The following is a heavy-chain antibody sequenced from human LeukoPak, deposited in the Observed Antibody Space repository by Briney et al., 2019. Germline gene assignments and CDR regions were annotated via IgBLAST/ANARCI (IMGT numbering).Heavy chain of an antibody. CDR1: GGTFSSYA. CDR3: ARIGEHITIFGVVRFYYYCGMDV. V-gene: IGHV1-69*13. CDR2: IIPIFGTA. D-gene: IGHD3-3*01. J-gene: IGHJ6*02. Sequence: SVKVSCTASGGTFSSYAISWVRQAPGQGLEWMGGIIPIFGTANYAQKFQGRVTITADESTSTAYMELSSLRSEDTAVYYCARIGEHITIFGVVRFYYYCGMDVWGQGTTVTVSS.